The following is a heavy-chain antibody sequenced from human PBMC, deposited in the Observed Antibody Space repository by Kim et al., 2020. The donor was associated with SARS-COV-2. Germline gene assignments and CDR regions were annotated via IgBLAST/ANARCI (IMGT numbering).Heavy chain of an antibody. V-gene: IGHV3-30*18. CDR3: AKDTNYYGSGSYYVNY. J-gene: IGHJ4*02. D-gene: IGHD3-10*01. Sequence: GGSLRLSCAASGFTFSSYGMHWVRQAPGKGLEWVAVISYDGSNKYYADSVKGRFTISRDNSKNTLYLQMNSLRAEDTAVYYCAKDTNYYGSGSYYVNYWGQGTLVTVSS. CDR1: GFTFSSYG. CDR2: ISYDGSNK.